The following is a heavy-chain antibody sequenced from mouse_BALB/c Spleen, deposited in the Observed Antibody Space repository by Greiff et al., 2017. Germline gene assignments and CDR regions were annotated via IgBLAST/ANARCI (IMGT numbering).Heavy chain of an antibody. CDR1: GFTFSSYA. J-gene: IGHJ1*01. CDR2: ISSGGST. CDR3: AREGSYDGYYDWYFDV. V-gene: IGHV5-6-5*01. D-gene: IGHD2-3*01. Sequence: EVMVVESGGGLVKPGGSLKLSCAASGFTFSSYAMSWVRQTPEKRLEWVASISSGGSTYYPDSVKGRFTISRDNARNILYLQMSSLRSEDTAMYYCAREGSYDGYYDWYFDVWGAGTTVTVSS.